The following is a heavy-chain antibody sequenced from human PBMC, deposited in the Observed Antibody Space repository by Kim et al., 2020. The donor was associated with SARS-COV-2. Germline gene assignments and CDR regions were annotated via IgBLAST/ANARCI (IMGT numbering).Heavy chain of an antibody. V-gene: IGHV3-15*01. Sequence: TDYAAPVQGRFTLSKDDSKSTLYLQMNSLKTEDTAVYYCTRSYGDGGFDYWGQGTLVTVSS. J-gene: IGHJ4*02. CDR2: T. D-gene: IGHD4-17*01. CDR3: TRSYGDGGFDY.